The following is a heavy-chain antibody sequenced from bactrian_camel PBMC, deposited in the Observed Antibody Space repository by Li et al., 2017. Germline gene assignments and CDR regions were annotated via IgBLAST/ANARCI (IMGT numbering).Heavy chain of an antibody. CDR1: GFSYDPN. CDR3: AATTDCYPSPEYNY. J-gene: IGHJ4*01. CDR2: ISRDGMT. Sequence: VQLVESGGGTVQAGGSLTLSCVASGFSYDPNMAWFRQAPGKQREGIAAISRDGMTSYADSVKGRFTISKDNANNTLWLQMNNLKPEDTAMYYCAATTDCYPSPEYNYWGQGTQVTVS. D-gene: IGHD5*01. V-gene: IGHV3S53*01.